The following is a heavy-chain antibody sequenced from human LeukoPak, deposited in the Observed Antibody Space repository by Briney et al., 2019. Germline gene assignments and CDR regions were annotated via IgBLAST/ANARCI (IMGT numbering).Heavy chain of an antibody. J-gene: IGHJ4*02. CDR3: ARVNREMATIHTLDY. V-gene: IGHV1-2*02. D-gene: IGHD5-24*01. CDR2: INPNSGGT. Sequence: GASVKVSCKASGYTFTGYYMHWVRQAPGQGLEWMGWINPNSGGTNYAQKFQGRVTMTRDTSISTAYMELSRLRSDDTAVYYCARVNREMATIHTLDYWGQGTLVTVSS. CDR1: GYTFTGYY.